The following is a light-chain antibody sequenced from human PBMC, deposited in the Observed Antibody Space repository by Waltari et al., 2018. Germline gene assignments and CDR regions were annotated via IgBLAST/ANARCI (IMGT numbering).Light chain of an antibody. CDR2: DAS. CDR3: QQSSDWPWT. V-gene: IGKV3-11*01. CDR1: QSVSSF. Sequence: EIVLTQSPATLSLSPGERATLSCRASQSVSSFLAWYQQKPGQAPSLLIYDASKRATGIPVRFSGSGSGTDFTITISSLEPEDFAVYYCQQSSDWPWTFGQGAKVEIK. J-gene: IGKJ1*01.